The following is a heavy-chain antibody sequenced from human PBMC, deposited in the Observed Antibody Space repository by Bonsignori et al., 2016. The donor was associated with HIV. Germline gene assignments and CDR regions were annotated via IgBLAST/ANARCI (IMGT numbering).Heavy chain of an antibody. Sequence: WIRQPPGKGLEWIGSIYYSGSTYYNPSLKSRVTISIDTSKNQFSLKLSSVTAADTAVYYCAREAYGGNSDSEYFQHWGQGTLVTVSS. J-gene: IGHJ1*01. D-gene: IGHD4-23*01. CDR3: AREAYGGNSDSEYFQH. V-gene: IGHV4-39*07. CDR2: IYYSGST.